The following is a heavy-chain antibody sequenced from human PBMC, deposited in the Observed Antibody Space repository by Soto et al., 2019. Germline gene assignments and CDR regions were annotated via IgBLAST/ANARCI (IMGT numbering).Heavy chain of an antibody. V-gene: IGHV3-7*01. Sequence: GGSLRLSWAASGFTFSSYWMSWVRQAPGKRLEWVANIKQDGSEKYYVDSVKGRFTISRDNAKNSLYLQMNSLRAEDTAVYYCARDNYYDSSGYYKRDYYGIDVWGQGTTVTVSS. CDR1: GFTFSSYW. CDR2: IKQDGSEK. D-gene: IGHD3-22*01. J-gene: IGHJ6*02. CDR3: ARDNYYDSSGYYKRDYYGIDV.